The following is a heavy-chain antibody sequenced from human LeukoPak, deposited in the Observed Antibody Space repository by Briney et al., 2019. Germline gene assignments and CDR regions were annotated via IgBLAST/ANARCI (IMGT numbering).Heavy chain of an antibody. CDR1: GFTFSSYW. D-gene: IGHD5-12*01. J-gene: IGHJ4*02. CDR3: ARVQVGYSGYDYYFDY. V-gene: IGHV3-7*01. Sequence: PGGSLRLSCAASGFTFSSYWMSWVRQAPGKGLEWVANIKQDGSEKYYVDSVKGRFTISRDNANNSLYLQMNSLRAEDTAVYYCARVQVGYSGYDYYFDYRGQGTLVTVSS. CDR2: IKQDGSEK.